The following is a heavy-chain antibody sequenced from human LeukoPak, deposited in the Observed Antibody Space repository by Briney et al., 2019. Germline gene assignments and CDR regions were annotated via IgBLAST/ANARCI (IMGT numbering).Heavy chain of an antibody. CDR3: ARDLYYGSGSYYY. Sequence: AGGPLRLSCAASGFTFSDYYMSWIRQAPGKGLEWVSYISSSGSTIYYADSVKGRFTISRDNAKNSLYLQMNSLRAEDTAVYYCARDLYYGSGSYYYWGQGTLVTVSS. CDR2: ISSSGSTI. J-gene: IGHJ4*02. V-gene: IGHV3-11*01. D-gene: IGHD3-10*01. CDR1: GFTFSDYY.